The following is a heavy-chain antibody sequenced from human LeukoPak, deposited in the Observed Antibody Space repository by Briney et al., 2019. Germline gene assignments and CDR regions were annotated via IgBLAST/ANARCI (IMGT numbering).Heavy chain of an antibody. J-gene: IGHJ6*02. CDR3: ARVLDGPHYYYYGMDV. CDR1: GGFISSYY. D-gene: IGHD1-1*01. Sequence: SETLSLTCTVSGGFISSYYWSWIRQPPGKGLEWIGYIYYSGSTNYNPSLKSRVTISVDTSKNQFSLKLSSVTAADTAVYYCARVLDGPHYYYYGMDVWGQGTTVTVSS. CDR2: IYYSGST. V-gene: IGHV4-59*01.